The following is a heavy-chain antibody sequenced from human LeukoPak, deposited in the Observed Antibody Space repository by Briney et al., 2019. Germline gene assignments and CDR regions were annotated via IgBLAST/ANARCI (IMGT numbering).Heavy chain of an antibody. Sequence: SVKVSCKASGGTFSSYAISWVRQAPGQGLEWMGGIIPIFGTANYAQKFQGRVTITADESTSTAYMELSSLRSEDTAVYYCARLVTDILTGYYPLFDYWGQGTLVTVS. J-gene: IGHJ4*02. CDR1: GGTFSSYA. CDR3: ARLVTDILTGYYPLFDY. CDR2: IIPIFGTA. V-gene: IGHV1-69*01. D-gene: IGHD3-9*01.